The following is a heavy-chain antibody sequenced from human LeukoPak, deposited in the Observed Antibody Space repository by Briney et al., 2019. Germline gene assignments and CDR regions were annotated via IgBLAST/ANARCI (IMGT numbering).Heavy chain of an antibody. CDR1: GSTFSSYA. J-gene: IGHJ4*02. D-gene: IGHD1-26*01. CDR3: ARGWRGSYSPGSYFDY. Sequence: SVKVSCKASGSTFSSYAISWVRQAPGQGLEWMGRIIPILGIANYAQKFQGRVTITADKSTSTAYMELSSLRSEDTAVYYCARGWRGSYSPGSYFDYWGQGTLVTVSS. CDR2: IIPILGIA. V-gene: IGHV1-69*04.